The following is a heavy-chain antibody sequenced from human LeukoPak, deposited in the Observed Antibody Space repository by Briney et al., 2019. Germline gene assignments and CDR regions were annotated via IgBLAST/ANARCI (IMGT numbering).Heavy chain of an antibody. CDR1: GFTFSSYS. D-gene: IGHD5-12*01. CDR2: ISSSSSYI. J-gene: IGHJ4*02. V-gene: IGHV3-21*01. CDR3: AREPLRGYSGYDPFDY. Sequence: GGSLRLSCAASGFTFSSYSMNWVRQAPGKGLEWVSSISSSSSYIHYADSVKGRFTISRDNAKNSLYLQMNSLRAEDTAVYYCAREPLRGYSGYDPFDYWGQGTLVTVSS.